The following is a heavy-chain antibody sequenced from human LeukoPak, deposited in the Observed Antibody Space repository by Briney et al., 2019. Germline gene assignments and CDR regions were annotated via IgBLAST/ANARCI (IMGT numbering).Heavy chain of an antibody. J-gene: IGHJ4*02. CDR3: ARVELWPYYDSSGFIDY. Sequence: SETLSLTCTVSGGSISSGDYYWSWIRQPPGKGLEWIGYIYYSGSTYYNPSLKSRVTISVDTSKNQFSLKLSSVTAADTAVYYCARVELWPYYDSSGFIDYWGQGSLVTVSS. V-gene: IGHV4-30-4*08. D-gene: IGHD3-22*01. CDR2: IYYSGST. CDR1: GGSISSGDYY.